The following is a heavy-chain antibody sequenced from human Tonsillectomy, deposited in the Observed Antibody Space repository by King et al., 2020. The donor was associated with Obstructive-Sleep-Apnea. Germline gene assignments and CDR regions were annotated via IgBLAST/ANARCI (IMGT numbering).Heavy chain of an antibody. CDR1: GGSISSYH. D-gene: IGHD2-15*01. J-gene: IGHJ3*02. CDR3: ARGLGFCSGYNCHAFDM. Sequence: QLQESGPGLVKPSETLSLICTVSGGSISSYHWSWIRQPPGKGLEWIGYIYYSGSTNYNPSLKSRVTISVDTSKNQFSLKLSSVTAADTAVYYCARGLGFCSGYNCHAFDMWGQGTMVTVSS. CDR2: IYYSGST. V-gene: IGHV4-59*01.